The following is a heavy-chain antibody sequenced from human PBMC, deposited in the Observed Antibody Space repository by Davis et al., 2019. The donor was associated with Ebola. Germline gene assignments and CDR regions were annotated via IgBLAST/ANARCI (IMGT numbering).Heavy chain of an antibody. CDR3: ARDRRDGYNQNFDY. V-gene: IGHV1-69*13. Sequence: SVKVSCKASGGTFSSYAISWVRQAPGQGLEWMGGIIPIFGTANYAQKFQGRVTITADESTSTAYMELSSLRSEDTAVYYCARDRRDGYNQNFDYWGQGTLVTVSS. CDR1: GGTFSSYA. D-gene: IGHD5-24*01. J-gene: IGHJ4*02. CDR2: IIPIFGTA.